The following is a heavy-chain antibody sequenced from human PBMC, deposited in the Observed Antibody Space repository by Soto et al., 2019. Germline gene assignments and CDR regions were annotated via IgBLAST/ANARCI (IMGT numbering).Heavy chain of an antibody. CDR2: IIPIFGTA. CDR1: GGTFSSYA. V-gene: IGHV1-69*01. D-gene: IGHD3-22*01. J-gene: IGHJ4*02. CDR3: ARDPYYYDSSGYSNDY. Sequence: QVQLVQSGAEVKKPGSSVKVSCKASGGTFSSYAISWVRQAPGQGLEWMGGIIPIFGTANYAQKFQGRVTINADESTSTAYMELSSLRSEDTAVYYCARDPYYYDSSGYSNDYWGQGTLVTVSS.